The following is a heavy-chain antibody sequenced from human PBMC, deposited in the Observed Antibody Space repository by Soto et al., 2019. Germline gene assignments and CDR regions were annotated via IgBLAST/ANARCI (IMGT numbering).Heavy chain of an antibody. D-gene: IGHD2-21*02. J-gene: IGHJ4*02. CDR3: EVTTGY. V-gene: IGHV1-8*01. CDR1: GYTFTDYD. Sequence: QVQVVQSRAEVKKPGASVKVSCKTSGYTFTDYDINWVRQAPGQGIEWMGWVSPDNGNAGYAQHFQGRVTLTSDTSISTAYMELSSLTSEDTAVYYCEVTTGYWGQGTMVTVSS. CDR2: VSPDNGNA.